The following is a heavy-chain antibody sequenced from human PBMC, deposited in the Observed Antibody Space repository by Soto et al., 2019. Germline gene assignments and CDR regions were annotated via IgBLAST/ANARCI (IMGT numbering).Heavy chain of an antibody. CDR3: ARTKTYYYDSSGLNWFDP. D-gene: IGHD3-22*01. J-gene: IGHJ5*02. Sequence: SETLSLTCTVSGGSISSGDYYWSWIRQPPGKGLEWIGYIYYSGSTYYNPSLKSRVTISVDTSKNQFSLKLSSVTAADTAVYYCARTKTYYYDSSGLNWFDPWGQGTLVTVSS. CDR2: IYYSGST. V-gene: IGHV4-30-4*01. CDR1: GGSISSGDYY.